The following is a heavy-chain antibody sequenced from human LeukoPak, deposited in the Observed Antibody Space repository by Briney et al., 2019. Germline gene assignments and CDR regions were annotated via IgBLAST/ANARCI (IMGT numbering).Heavy chain of an antibody. J-gene: IGHJ4*02. CDR1: GFTFSSYE. Sequence: PGGSLRLSCAASGFTFSSYEMNWLRQAPGKGLEWVSYISSSGSTIYYADSVKGRFTISRDNAKNSLYLQMNSLRAEDTAVYYCARVGGSGWYYFDYWGQGTLVTVSS. D-gene: IGHD6-19*01. CDR3: ARVGGSGWYYFDY. V-gene: IGHV3-48*03. CDR2: ISSSGSTI.